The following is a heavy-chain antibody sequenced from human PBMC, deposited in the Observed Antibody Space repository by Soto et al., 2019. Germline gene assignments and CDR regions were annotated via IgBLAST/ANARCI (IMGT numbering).Heavy chain of an antibody. CDR1: GFTFSSYG. CDR3: ARKDYGDYFDY. CDR2: IWYDGSNK. D-gene: IGHD4-17*01. J-gene: IGHJ4*02. Sequence: QVQLVESGGGVVQPGRSLRLSCAASGFTFSSYGMHWVRQAPGKGLEWVAVIWYDGSNKYYADSVKGRFTISRDNSKHTLYLQMNSLRAEDTAVYYCARKDYGDYFDYWGQGTLVTVSS. V-gene: IGHV3-33*01.